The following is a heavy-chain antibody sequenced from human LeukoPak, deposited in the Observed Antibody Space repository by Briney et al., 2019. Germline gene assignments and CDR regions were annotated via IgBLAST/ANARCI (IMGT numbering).Heavy chain of an antibody. Sequence: GGSLRLSCAASGFTFADYAMYWVRQAPGKGLEWVSLISGDGDSAYYADSVKGRFTISRDNSKNSLYLQMNSLRTEDTALYYCAKVSLEAAGNWDSWGQGTLVTVSS. J-gene: IGHJ4*02. CDR3: AKVSLEAAGNWDS. D-gene: IGHD6-13*01. CDR1: GFTFADYA. CDR2: ISGDGDSA. V-gene: IGHV3-43*02.